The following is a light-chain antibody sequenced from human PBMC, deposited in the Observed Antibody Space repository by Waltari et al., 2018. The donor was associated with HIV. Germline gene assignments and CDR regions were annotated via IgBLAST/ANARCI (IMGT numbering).Light chain of an antibody. CDR1: QRISSW. Sequence: DIQMTQSLSTLSASVGDSGTITCRASQRISSWLAWYQQQPGKAPKLLIYKASNLESGVPSRFSGSGSGTDFTLTISSLQPDDSATYYCQQYNDYWTFGQGTKVEIK. CDR2: KAS. J-gene: IGKJ1*01. V-gene: IGKV1-5*03. CDR3: QQYNDYWT.